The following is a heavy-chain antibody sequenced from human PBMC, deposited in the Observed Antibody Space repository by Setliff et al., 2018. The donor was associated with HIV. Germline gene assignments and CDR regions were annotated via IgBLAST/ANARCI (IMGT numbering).Heavy chain of an antibody. J-gene: IGHJ5*02. CDR3: ARHSNTWGNWFDP. D-gene: IGHD3-16*01. CDR2: IYYSGST. V-gene: IGHV4-61*05. Sequence: SETLSLTCSVSGDSISSSSYYWGWIRQPPGKGLEWIGYIYYSGSTNYNPSLKSRVTISVDTSKNQFSLKLSSVTAADTAVYYCARHSNTWGNWFDPWGQGTLVTVSS. CDR1: GDSISSSSYY.